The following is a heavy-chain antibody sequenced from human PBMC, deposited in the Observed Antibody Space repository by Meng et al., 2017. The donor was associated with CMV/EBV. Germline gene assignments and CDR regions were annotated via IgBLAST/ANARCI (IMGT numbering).Heavy chain of an antibody. V-gene: IGHV1-69*05. CDR2: SIPIFGTA. CDR1: FSSYA. J-gene: IGHJ4*02. D-gene: IGHD2-2*02. CDR3: ARSLRYCSSTSCYTPVGY. Sequence: FSSYAISWGRQANGQGLEWMGGSIPIFGTANYAQKLKGRVTITTDESTSTAYMELSSLRSEDTAVYYCARSLRYCSSTSCYTPVGYWGQGTLVTVSS.